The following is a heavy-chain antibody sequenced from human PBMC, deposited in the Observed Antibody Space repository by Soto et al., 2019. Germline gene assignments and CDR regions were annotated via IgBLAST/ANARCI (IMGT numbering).Heavy chain of an antibody. J-gene: IGHJ4*02. V-gene: IGHV4-61*01. Sequence: SETLSLTCTVSGGSVSSGSYYWSWIRQPPGKGLEWIAYIYYSGSTNYNPSLKSRVTISVDTSKNQFSLKLSSVTAADTAVYYCARGYDVLTYWGQGTLVTVSS. CDR1: GGSVSSGSYY. CDR3: ARGYDVLTY. CDR2: IYYSGST. D-gene: IGHD3-9*01.